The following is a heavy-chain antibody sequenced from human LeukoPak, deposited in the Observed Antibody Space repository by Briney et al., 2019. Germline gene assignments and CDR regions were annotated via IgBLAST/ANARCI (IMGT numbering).Heavy chain of an antibody. D-gene: IGHD1-26*01. CDR3: ARDPPGADAFDI. V-gene: IGHV1-18*01. Sequence: ASVKVSCKASGYTFTSYGISWVRQAPGQGLEWMGWVSAYNGNTNYAQKLQGRVTMTTDTSTSTAYMELRSLRSDDTAVYYCARDPPGADAFDIWGQGTMVTVSS. CDR2: VSAYNGNT. J-gene: IGHJ3*02. CDR1: GYTFTSYG.